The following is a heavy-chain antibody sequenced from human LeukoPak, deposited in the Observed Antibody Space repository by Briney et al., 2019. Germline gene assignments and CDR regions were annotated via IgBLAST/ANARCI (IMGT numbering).Heavy chain of an antibody. CDR2: IGAAGEM. J-gene: IGHJ4*02. D-gene: IGHD6-19*01. CDR3: VGRLRGWSSGFDY. Sequence: GGSLRLSCAASGFTFSSYDMHWVRQATGKGLEWVSTIGAAGEMFYPDSVKGRFTISRDDAKNSMYLQMNSLRAGDTAVYYCVGRLRGWSSGFDYWGQGILVTVSS. V-gene: IGHV3-13*04. CDR1: GFTFSSYD.